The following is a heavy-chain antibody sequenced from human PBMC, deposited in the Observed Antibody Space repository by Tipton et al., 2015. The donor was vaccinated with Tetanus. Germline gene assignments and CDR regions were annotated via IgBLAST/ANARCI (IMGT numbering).Heavy chain of an antibody. D-gene: IGHD3-10*01. V-gene: IGHV3-23*01. CDR1: GFTFSNYA. CDR2: ISVRGSHT. J-gene: IGHJ4*02. CDR3: VRDPHTIRTGNHRGFDY. Sequence: SLRLSCAASGFTFSNYAMAWVRQAPGKGLEWVSGISVRGSHTYYADPVKGRFSISRDNSKNTVYLQMNSLRDEDTAVYYCVRDPHTIRTGNHRGFDYWGQGTKVTVSS.